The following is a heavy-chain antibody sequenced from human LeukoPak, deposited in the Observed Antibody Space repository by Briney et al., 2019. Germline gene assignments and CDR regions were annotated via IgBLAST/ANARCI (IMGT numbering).Heavy chain of an antibody. Sequence: GGSLRLSCAASGCTFSSYGMHWVRQAPGKGLEWVAFIRYDGSNKYYADSVKGRFTISRDNSKNTLYLQMNSLRAEDAAVYYCAKGVSGYYYNDAFDIWGQGTMVTVSS. CDR1: GCTFSSYG. D-gene: IGHD3-22*01. V-gene: IGHV3-30*02. CDR2: IRYDGSNK. CDR3: AKGVSGYYYNDAFDI. J-gene: IGHJ3*02.